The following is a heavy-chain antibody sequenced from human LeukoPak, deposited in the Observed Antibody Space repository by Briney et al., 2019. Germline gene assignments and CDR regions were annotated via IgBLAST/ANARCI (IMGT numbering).Heavy chain of an antibody. CDR1: GGTFSSYA. J-gene: IGHJ2*01. CDR3: ARAGYYYDSSGYYYYWYFDL. D-gene: IGHD3-22*01. Sequence: SVKVSCKASGGTFSSYAISWVRQAPGQGLEWMGGIIPIFGTANYAQKFQGRVTITTDEYTSTAYMELSSLRSEDTAVYYCARAGYYYDSSGYYYYWYFDLWGRGTLVTVSS. CDR2: IIPIFGTA. V-gene: IGHV1-69*05.